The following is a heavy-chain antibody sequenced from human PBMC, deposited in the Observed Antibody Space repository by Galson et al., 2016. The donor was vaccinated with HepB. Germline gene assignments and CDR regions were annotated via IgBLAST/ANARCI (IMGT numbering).Heavy chain of an antibody. J-gene: IGHJ6*03. CDR3: ARAYFDFWSGINYYYYMDV. CDR1: GYTMNTYG. D-gene: IGHD3-3*01. CDR2: ITPSVGST. V-gene: IGHV1-46*02. Sequence: SVKVSCKASGYTMNTYGIHWVRQAPGQGLEWMGIITPSVGSTTYAQKFQGRVTMTRDTSTSTAYMALRRLTSDDTAVYYCARAYFDFWSGINYYYYMDVWGKGTTVTVSS.